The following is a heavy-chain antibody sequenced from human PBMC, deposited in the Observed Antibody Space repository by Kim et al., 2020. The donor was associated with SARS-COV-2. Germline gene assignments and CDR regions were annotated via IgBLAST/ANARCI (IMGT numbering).Heavy chain of an antibody. CDR3: ARVPIVATLGRSWFDP. V-gene: IGHV4-39*07. J-gene: IGHJ5*02. Sequence: SETLSLTCTVSGGSISSSSYYWGWIRQPPGKGLEWIGSIYYSGSTYYNPSLKSRVTISVDTSKNQFSLKLSSVTAADTAVYYCARVPIVATLGRSWFDPWGQGTLVTVSS. CDR1: GGSISSSSYY. D-gene: IGHD5-12*01. CDR2: IYYSGST.